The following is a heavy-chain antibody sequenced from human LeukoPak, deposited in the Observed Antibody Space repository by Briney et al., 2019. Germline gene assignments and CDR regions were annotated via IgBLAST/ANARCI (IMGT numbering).Heavy chain of an antibody. J-gene: IGHJ3*02. Sequence: SETLSLTCAVYGGSFSGYYWSWIRQPPGKGLEWIGEINHSGSTNYNSSLKSRVTISVDTSKNQFSLKLSSVTAADTAVYYCARDNEWLLNAFDIWGQGTMVTVSS. CDR3: ARDNEWLLNAFDI. V-gene: IGHV4-34*01. CDR1: GGSFSGYY. CDR2: INHSGST. D-gene: IGHD3-3*01.